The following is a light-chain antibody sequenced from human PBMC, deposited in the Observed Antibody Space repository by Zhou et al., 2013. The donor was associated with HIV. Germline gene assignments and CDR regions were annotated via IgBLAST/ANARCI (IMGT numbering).Light chain of an antibody. CDR1: SSDVGGYNY. CDR3: SSYTTSSTLV. V-gene: IGLV2-11*01. Sequence: QSALTQSRSVSGSPGQSVTISCTGTSSDVGGYNYVSWYQQHPGKAPKLMIYDVSKRPSGVPDRFSGSKSGNTASLTISGLQTEDEADYYCSSYTTSSTLVFGGGTKLTVL. CDR2: DVS. J-gene: IGLJ2*01.